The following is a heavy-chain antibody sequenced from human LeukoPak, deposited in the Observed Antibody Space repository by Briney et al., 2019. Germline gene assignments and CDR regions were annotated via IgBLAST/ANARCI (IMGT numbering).Heavy chain of an antibody. CDR2: IKQDGSEK. CDR1: GFTFSSYW. D-gene: IGHD6-19*01. V-gene: IGHV3-7*01. J-gene: IGHJ6*02. CDR3: ARSSAYYYYGMDV. Sequence: PGGSLRLSCAASGFTFSSYWMSWVRQAPWKGLEWVANIKQDGSEKYYVDSVKGRSTISRDNAKNSLYLQMNSLRAEDTAVYYCARSSAYYYYGMDVWGQGTTVTVSS.